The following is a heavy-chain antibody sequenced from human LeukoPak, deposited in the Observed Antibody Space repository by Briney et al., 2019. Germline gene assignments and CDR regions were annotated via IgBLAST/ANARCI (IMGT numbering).Heavy chain of an antibody. Sequence: PSETLALTCAGSDDSFSSHCWTWIRQPPGKGLEWIGYISYIGSTNYNPSLKSRVTISIDTSKNQFSLKLSSVTAADTAVYYCARDLVTVTKGFDIWGQGTMVSVSS. J-gene: IGHJ3*02. CDR3: ARDLVTVTKGFDI. D-gene: IGHD4-17*01. V-gene: IGHV4-59*11. CDR1: DDSFSSHC. CDR2: ISYIGST.